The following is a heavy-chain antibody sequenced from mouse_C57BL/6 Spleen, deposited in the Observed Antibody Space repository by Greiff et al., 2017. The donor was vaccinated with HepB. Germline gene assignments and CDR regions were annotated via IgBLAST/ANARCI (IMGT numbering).Heavy chain of an antibody. Sequence: EVKLVESEGGLVQPGSSMKLSCTASGFTFSDYYMAWVRQVPEKGLEWVANINYDGSSTYYLDSLKSRFIISRDNAKNILYLQMSSLKSEDTATYYCARDEGIRGFAYWGQGTLVTVSA. D-gene: IGHD2-14*01. CDR2: INYDGSST. J-gene: IGHJ3*01. CDR1: GFTFSDYY. V-gene: IGHV5-16*01. CDR3: ARDEGIRGFAY.